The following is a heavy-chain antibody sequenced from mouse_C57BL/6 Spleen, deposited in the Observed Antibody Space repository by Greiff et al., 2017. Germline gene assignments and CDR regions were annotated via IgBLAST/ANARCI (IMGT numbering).Heavy chain of an antibody. Sequence: QVQLQQSGTELVKPGASVKLSCKASGYTFTSYWMHWVKQRPGQGLEWIGNINPSNGGTNYNEKFKSKATLTVDKSSSTAYMQLSSLTSEDSAVYYCASHYYSNYEWYFDVWGTGTTVTVSS. V-gene: IGHV1-53*01. CDR3: ASHYYSNYEWYFDV. J-gene: IGHJ1*03. CDR1: GYTFTSYW. D-gene: IGHD2-5*01. CDR2: INPSNGGT.